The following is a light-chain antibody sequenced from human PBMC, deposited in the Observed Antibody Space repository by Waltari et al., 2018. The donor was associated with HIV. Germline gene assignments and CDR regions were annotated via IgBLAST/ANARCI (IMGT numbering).Light chain of an antibody. J-gene: IGLJ1*01. CDR3: QSYDSSLSGSDV. CDR2: NNS. CDR1: SPNIGAGFD. V-gene: IGLV1-40*01. Sequence: QSVLTQPPSVSGAPGQRVTISCTGSSPNIGAGFDVHWYQQLPGTAPKLLIYNNSNRPSGVPDRFSGSKSGTSASLAITGLQAEDEADYYCQSYDSSLSGSDVFGTGTKVTVL.